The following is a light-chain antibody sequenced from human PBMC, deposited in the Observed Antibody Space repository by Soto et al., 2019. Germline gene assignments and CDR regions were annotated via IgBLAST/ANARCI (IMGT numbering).Light chain of an antibody. J-gene: IGKJ2*01. CDR3: QHYGGSEYT. CDR1: QSVSSSY. CDR2: GAS. V-gene: IGKV3-20*01. Sequence: EVVLTQSPGTLSLSPGDRATLSCRASQSVSSSYLAWYPQKLGQAPRLLIYGASTRATGIPDRFSGSGSGTDFTLTISRLDPEDLAVYFCQHYGGSEYTFGQGTKLEIK.